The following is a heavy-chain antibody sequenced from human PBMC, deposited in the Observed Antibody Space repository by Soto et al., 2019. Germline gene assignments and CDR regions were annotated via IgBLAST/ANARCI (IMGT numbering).Heavy chain of an antibody. CDR1: GFNFSSYS. V-gene: IGHV3-74*01. Sequence: GGSLRLSCAASGFNFSSYSMNWVRQAPGKGLEWVSRINSDGSTTTYADSVKGRFTIFRHNAKNTLYLQLNSLRAEDTALYYCARGYSSGPDYWGQGTLVTVSS. CDR2: INSDGSTT. D-gene: IGHD6-19*01. CDR3: ARGYSSGPDY. J-gene: IGHJ4*02.